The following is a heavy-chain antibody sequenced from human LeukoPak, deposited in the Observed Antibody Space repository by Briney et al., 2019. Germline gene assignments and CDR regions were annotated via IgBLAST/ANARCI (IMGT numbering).Heavy chain of an antibody. J-gene: IGHJ6*02. CDR1: GFTFSGYA. CDR3: AKDLSLVGYYYYGMDV. V-gene: IGHV3-23*01. D-gene: IGHD2-8*02. Sequence: GGSLRLSCAASGFTFSGYAMSWVRQAPGKGLEWVSAISGSGGSTYYADSVKGRFTISRDNSKNTLYLQMNSLRAEDTAVYYCAKDLSLVGYYYYGMDVWGQGTTVTVSS. CDR2: ISGSGGST.